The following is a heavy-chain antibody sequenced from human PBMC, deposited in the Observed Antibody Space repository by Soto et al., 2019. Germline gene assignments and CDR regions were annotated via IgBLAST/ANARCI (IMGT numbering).Heavy chain of an antibody. J-gene: IGHJ6*02. CDR2: IYPGDSDT. V-gene: IGHV5-51*01. D-gene: IGHD3-10*01. CDR1: GYSFTSYW. CDR3: ARHFRPGEGSGSSPGPYYGMDV. Sequence: GEALKIFCKGSGYSFTSYWIGLVRQMPGKGVEGMGIIYPGDSDTRYSPSFQGQVTISADKSISTAYLQWSSLKASDTAMYYCARHFRPGEGSGSSPGPYYGMDVWGQGTTVTVSS.